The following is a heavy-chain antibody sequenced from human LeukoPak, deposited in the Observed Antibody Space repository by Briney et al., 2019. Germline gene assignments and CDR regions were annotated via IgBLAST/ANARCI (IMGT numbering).Heavy chain of an antibody. D-gene: IGHD3-10*01. CDR1: GFAFSIYG. J-gene: IGHJ4*02. V-gene: IGHV3-33*01. CDR2: IWSDGSNK. CDR3: ARASGPLDY. Sequence: GGSLRLSCAASGFAFSIYGIHWVRQAPGKGLEWVAVIWSDGSNKYYGDSVKGRFTISRDNSKDTLYLQMSNLRAEDTAVYYCARASGPLDYWGQGTLVTVSS.